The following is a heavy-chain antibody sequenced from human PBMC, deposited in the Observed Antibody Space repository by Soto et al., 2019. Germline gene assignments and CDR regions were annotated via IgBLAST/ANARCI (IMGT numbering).Heavy chain of an antibody. CDR1: GFTFSSYA. CDR3: AKDFRGYSSGWILSYFDY. V-gene: IGHV3-23*01. D-gene: IGHD6-19*01. Sequence: EVQLLESGGGLVQPGGSLRLSCAASGFTFSSYAMSWVRQAPGKGLEWVSGISGSGGSTYYADSVKGRFTISRNNSKNTLYLPMNSLRAEDTAVYYCAKDFRGYSSGWILSYFDYWGQGTLVTVSS. CDR2: ISGSGGST. J-gene: IGHJ4*02.